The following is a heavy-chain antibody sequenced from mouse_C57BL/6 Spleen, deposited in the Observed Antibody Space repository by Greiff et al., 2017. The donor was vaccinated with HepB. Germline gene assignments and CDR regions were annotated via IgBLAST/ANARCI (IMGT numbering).Heavy chain of an antibody. J-gene: IGHJ2*01. CDR2: IYPSDSET. CDR3: ARRGNGYGFDY. Sequence: QVQLQQPGAELVRPGSSVKLSCKASGYTFTSYWMDWVKQRPGQGLEWIGNIYPSDSETHYNQKFKDKATLTVDKSSSTAYMQLSSLTSEDSAVYYCARRGNGYGFDYWGQGTTLTVSS. D-gene: IGHD2-2*01. V-gene: IGHV1-61*01. CDR1: GYTFTSYW.